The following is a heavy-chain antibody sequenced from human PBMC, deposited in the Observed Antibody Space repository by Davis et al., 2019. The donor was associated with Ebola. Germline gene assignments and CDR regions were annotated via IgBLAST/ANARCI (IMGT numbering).Heavy chain of an antibody. CDR1: GFTFSSYG. Sequence: PGGSLRLSCAASGFTFSSYGMHWVRQAPGKGLEWVAVISYDGSNKYYADSVKGRFTISRDNSKNTLYLQMNSLRAEDTAVYYCAKVKMATISAFDYWGQGTLVTVSS. V-gene: IGHV3-30*18. CDR3: AKVKMATISAFDY. J-gene: IGHJ4*02. CDR2: ISYDGSNK. D-gene: IGHD5-24*01.